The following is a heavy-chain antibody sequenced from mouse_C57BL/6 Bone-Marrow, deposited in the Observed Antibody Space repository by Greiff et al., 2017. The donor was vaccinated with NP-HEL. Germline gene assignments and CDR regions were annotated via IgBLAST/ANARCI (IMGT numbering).Heavy chain of an antibody. J-gene: IGHJ2*01. CDR2: ISYDGSN. CDR3: ARAPSLDY. V-gene: IGHV3-6*01. CDR1: GYSITSGYY. Sequence: ESGPGLVKPSQSLSLTCSVSGYSITSGYYWNWIRQFPGNKLEWMGYISYDGSNNYNPSLKNRISFTRDTSKNQFFLKLNSVTTEDTATYYCARAPSLDYWGQGTTLTVSS.